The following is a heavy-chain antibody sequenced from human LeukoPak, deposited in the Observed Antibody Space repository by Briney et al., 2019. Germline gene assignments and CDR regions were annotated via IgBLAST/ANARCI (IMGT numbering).Heavy chain of an antibody. CDR1: GGTFSSYA. Sequence: SVKVSCKASGGTFSSYAISGVRQAPGQGLEWMGRIIPIFGTANYAQKFQGRVTITTDESTSTAYMEPSSLRSEDTAVYYCARDRYDSSGYYVDYWGQGTLVTVSS. V-gene: IGHV1-69*05. CDR3: ARDRYDSSGYYVDY. D-gene: IGHD3-22*01. CDR2: IIPIFGTA. J-gene: IGHJ4*02.